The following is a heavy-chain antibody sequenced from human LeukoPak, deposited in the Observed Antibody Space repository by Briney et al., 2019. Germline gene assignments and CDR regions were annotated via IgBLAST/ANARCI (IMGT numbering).Heavy chain of an antibody. J-gene: IGHJ4*02. CDR1: GGSIGSYY. Sequence: SETLSLTCTVSGGSIGSYYWSWIRQPAGKGLEWIGRIHTTGSTNYNPSLKSRVTMSVDTSKTQFSLKLSSVTAADTAVYYCARDRYYYDSSGYSLFDYWGQGTLVTVSS. V-gene: IGHV4-4*07. D-gene: IGHD3-22*01. CDR3: ARDRYYYDSSGYSLFDY. CDR2: IHTTGST.